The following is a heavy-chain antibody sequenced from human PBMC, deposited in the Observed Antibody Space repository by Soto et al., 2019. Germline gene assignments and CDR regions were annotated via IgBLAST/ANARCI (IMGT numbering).Heavy chain of an antibody. CDR1: GFRFADHA. Sequence: LRLSCLASGFRFADHAIQWVRQAPGKGIEWVSGISWNSDTIEYADSLKGRFTISRDNARNSVYLQMKGLRHEDTAFYYCARSFPSNVNCYIGSYFDHWGQGTLVTVSS. J-gene: IGHJ4*02. V-gene: IGHV3-9*01. D-gene: IGHD2-21*01. CDR3: ARSFPSNVNCYIGSYFDH. CDR2: ISWNSDTI.